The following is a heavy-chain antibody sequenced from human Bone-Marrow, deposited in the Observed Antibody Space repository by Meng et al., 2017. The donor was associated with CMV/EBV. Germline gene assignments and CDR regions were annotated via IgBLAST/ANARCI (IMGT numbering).Heavy chain of an antibody. CDR3: ARDLHIRSYYDFWSGYSPYYYGMDV. CDR1: SYTFTSCG. D-gene: IGHD3-3*01. V-gene: IGHV1-18*01. CDR2: ISAYNGNT. J-gene: IGHJ6*02. Sequence: ASVKVSCKASSYTFTSCGISWVRQAPGQGLEWMGWISAYNGNTNYAQKFQGRVTMTTDTSTSTAYMELSSLRSEDTAVYYCARDLHIRSYYDFWSGYSPYYYGMDVWGQGTTVTVSS.